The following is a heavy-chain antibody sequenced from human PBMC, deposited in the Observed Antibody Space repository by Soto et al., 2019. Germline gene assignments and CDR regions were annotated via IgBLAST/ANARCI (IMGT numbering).Heavy chain of an antibody. D-gene: IGHD6-13*01. V-gene: IGHV1-18*01. CDR1: GYTFINYD. J-gene: IGHJ5*02. CDR3: ARHLPPLVAALGIEYKWFDP. Sequence: QVHLVQYGSEVKKPGASVKVSCKASGYTFINYDLSLVRQAPGQGLEWMGWISVYNGNTNYAQKVQGRVTMTTDTSTSTAYMELRSLRSDDTAVYYCARHLPPLVAALGIEYKWFDPWGQGTLVTVSS. CDR2: ISVYNGNT.